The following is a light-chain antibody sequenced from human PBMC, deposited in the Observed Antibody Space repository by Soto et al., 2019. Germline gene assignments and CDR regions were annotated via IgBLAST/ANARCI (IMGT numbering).Light chain of an antibody. CDR1: QIVSSTY. J-gene: IGKJ1*01. V-gene: IGKV3-20*01. CDR3: QQYGNSPRT. CDR2: GAS. Sequence: EIVLTQSPGNLSLSPGERATLSCRASQIVSSTYLAWYQQKPGQAPRLLIYGASSRATGIPDKFSGSGSGTDFTLTISRLEPEDFALYYCQQYGNSPRTFDQGTKVEIK.